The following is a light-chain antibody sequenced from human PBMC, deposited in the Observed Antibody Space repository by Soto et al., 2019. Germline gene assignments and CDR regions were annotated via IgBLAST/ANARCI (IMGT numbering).Light chain of an antibody. CDR1: SSDVGGYNY. CDR2: DVS. CDR3: CSYSGSYYD. V-gene: IGLV2-11*01. J-gene: IGLJ1*01. Sequence: QSVLTQPRSVSGSPGQSVTISCTGTSSDVGGYNYVSWYQQHPGKAPKLMIYDVSKRPSGVPDRFSGSKSGNTASLTISGLQAEDEADFHCCSYSGSYYDFGIGPKVTV.